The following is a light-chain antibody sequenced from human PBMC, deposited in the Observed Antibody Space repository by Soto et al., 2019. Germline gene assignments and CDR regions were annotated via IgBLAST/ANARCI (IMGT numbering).Light chain of an antibody. CDR1: QSISSW. Sequence: DIQMTQSPSTLSASVGDRVTITCRASQSISSWLAWYQQKPGKAPKLLIYEASHLQSGVPSRFGGTGSGTEFTLTINSLQPEDVATYYCQQYYSFWTFGQGTTVEV. J-gene: IGKJ1*01. CDR3: QQYYSFWT. V-gene: IGKV1-5*03. CDR2: EAS.